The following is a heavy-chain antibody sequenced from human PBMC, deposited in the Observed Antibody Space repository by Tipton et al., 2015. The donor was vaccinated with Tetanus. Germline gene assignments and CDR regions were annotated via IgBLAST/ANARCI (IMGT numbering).Heavy chain of an antibody. V-gene: IGHV1-18*01. CDR1: GYTFTSYG. CDR3: ARTRRSYYSYYGMDV. CDR2: ISAYNGNT. J-gene: IGHJ6*02. D-gene: IGHD2-15*01. Sequence: QSGAEVKKPGASVKVSCKASGYTFTSYGISWVRQAPGQGLEWMGWISAYNGNTNYAQKLQGRVTMTTDTSTSKAYMELRSLRSDDTAVYYCARTRRSYYSYYGMDVWGQGTTVTVSS.